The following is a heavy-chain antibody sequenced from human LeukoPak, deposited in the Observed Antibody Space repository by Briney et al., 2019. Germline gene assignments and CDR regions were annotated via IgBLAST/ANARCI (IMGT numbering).Heavy chain of an antibody. Sequence: ASGPTLSKPTHTLTLTFTFTGFSRSTRGGGVGWVRQPPGKALEWLALNYWNDDKCYSPFLRSSLTITKDTSKNQLVLTIANVDPVHTGTYHCAHSPRWLAGGGFDPWGQATLVIVSS. CDR1: GFSRSTRGGG. J-gene: IGHJ5*02. V-gene: IGHV2-5*01. D-gene: IGHD6-19*01. CDR3: AHSPRWLAGGGFDP. CDR2: NYWNDDK.